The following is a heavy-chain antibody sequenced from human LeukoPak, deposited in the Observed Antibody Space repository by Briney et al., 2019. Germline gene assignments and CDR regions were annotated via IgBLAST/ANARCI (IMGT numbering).Heavy chain of an antibody. Sequence: ASVKVSCKASGGTFSSYAISWVRQAPGQGLEWMGGIIPIFGTANYAQKFQGRVTITADESTSTAYMELSSLRSEDTAVYYCVSARRITIFGVVKYYYYGMDVWGQGTTVTVSS. J-gene: IGHJ6*02. CDR2: IIPIFGTA. V-gene: IGHV1-69*13. CDR3: VSARRITIFGVVKYYYYGMDV. D-gene: IGHD3-3*01. CDR1: GGTFSSYA.